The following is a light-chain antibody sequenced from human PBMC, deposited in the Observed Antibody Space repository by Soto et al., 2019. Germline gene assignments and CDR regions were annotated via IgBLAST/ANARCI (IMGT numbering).Light chain of an antibody. CDR3: QQRSNWPPIT. Sequence: IVLTQSPAPPSFSPGEKATLPRRASQSVSSHLAWYQQKPGQAPRLLIYDASNRATGIPARFSGSGSGTDFTLTISSLEPEDFAVYYCQQRSNWPPITFGQGTRLEIK. CDR1: QSVSSH. J-gene: IGKJ5*01. V-gene: IGKV3-11*01. CDR2: DAS.